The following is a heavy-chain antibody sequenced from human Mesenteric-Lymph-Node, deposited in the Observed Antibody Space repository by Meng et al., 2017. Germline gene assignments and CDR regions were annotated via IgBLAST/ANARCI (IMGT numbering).Heavy chain of an antibody. CDR2: IYHSGST. CDR1: GFTFSNAW. J-gene: IGHJ5*02. Sequence: ESLKISCAASGFTFSNAWMSWVRQAPGKGLEWIGTIYHSGSTYYNPSLKSRVTMSVDTSKNQFSLKLSSVSAADTAMYFCVRDNRGGTYHDRWFDPWGQGTLVTVSS. CDR3: VRDNRGGTYHDRWFDP. D-gene: IGHD1-26*01. V-gene: IGHV4-38-2*02.